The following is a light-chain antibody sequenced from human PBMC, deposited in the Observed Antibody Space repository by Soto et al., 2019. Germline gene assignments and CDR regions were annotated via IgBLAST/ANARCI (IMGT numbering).Light chain of an antibody. J-gene: IGLJ1*01. V-gene: IGLV2-14*01. CDR2: EVS. CDR3: SSYSISTAYL. CDR1: SSDVGGYDY. Sequence: QSVLTQPASVSGSPGQSITISCTGTSSDVGGYDYVSWYQLHPGKAPKLMVFEVSNRPSGVSYRFSGSKSSNTASLTISRLQAEDEADYFCSSYSISTAYLFGTGTKVTVL.